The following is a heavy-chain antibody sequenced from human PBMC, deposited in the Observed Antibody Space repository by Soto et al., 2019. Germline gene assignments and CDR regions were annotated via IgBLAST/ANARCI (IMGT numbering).Heavy chain of an antibody. Sequence: PSQTLSLTCAISGDSVSSNSAAWNWIRQSPSRGLEWLGRTYYRSKWYNDYAVSVKSRITINPDASKNQFSLQLNSVTPEDTAVYFCAILLSSSAENWFDPWGQGTLVTVSS. V-gene: IGHV6-1*01. CDR1: GDSVSSNSAA. CDR3: AILLSSSAENWFDP. D-gene: IGHD6-6*01. J-gene: IGHJ5*02. CDR2: TYYRSKWYN.